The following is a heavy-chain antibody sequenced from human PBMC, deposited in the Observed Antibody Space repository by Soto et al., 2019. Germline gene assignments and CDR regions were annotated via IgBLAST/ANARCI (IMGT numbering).Heavy chain of an antibody. D-gene: IGHD3-22*01. Sequence: VSGPTLVNPTETLTLTCTVSGFSLSNARMGVSWIRQPPGKALEWLAHIFSNDEKSYSTSLKSRLTISKDTSKSQVVLTMTNMDPVDTATYYCARTINYYDSSGYYFGVWFDPWGQGTLVTVSS. V-gene: IGHV2-26*01. J-gene: IGHJ5*02. CDR1: GFSLSNARMG. CDR3: ARTINYYDSSGYYFGVWFDP. CDR2: IFSNDEK.